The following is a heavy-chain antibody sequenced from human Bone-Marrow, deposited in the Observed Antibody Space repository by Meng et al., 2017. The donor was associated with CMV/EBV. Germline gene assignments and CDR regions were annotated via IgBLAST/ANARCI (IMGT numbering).Heavy chain of an antibody. CDR2: INPNSGGT. CDR3: ARGPGGWLQLPPEYFQH. Sequence: ASVKVSCKASGYTFTGYYMHWVRQAPGQGLEWMGWINPNSGGTNYAQKFQGRVTMTRDTSISTAYMELSRLRSDDTAVYYCARGPGGWLQLPPEYFQHWGQGTRVTVSS. CDR1: GYTFTGYY. V-gene: IGHV1-2*02. J-gene: IGHJ1*01. D-gene: IGHD5-24*01.